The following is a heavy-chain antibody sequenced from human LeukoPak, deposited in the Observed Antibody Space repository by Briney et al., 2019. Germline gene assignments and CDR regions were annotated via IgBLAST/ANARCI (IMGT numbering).Heavy chain of an antibody. V-gene: IGHV3-48*01. CDR3: ARDSAYAFDY. CDR2: IRASSNGV. Sequence: GGSLRLSCAASGFTFSIFSMNWVRQAPGKGPEWFSYIRASSNGVQYADSVHGRFTISRDNVKNSLYLQMNSLRAEDTAVYYCARDSAYAFDYWGQGTLVTVSS. D-gene: IGHD3-16*01. J-gene: IGHJ4*02. CDR1: GFTFSIFS.